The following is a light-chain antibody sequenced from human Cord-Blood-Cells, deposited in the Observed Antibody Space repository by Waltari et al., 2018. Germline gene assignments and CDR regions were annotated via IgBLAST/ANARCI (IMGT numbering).Light chain of an antibody. V-gene: IGKV4-1*01. Sequence: DIVMTQSPDSLAVSLGERATINCKSSQSVLYSSNNKNYLAWYQQKPGQPPKLIIYWASTRESGVPDRFSGSGSGTDFTLTISSLQAEDVAVYYCQQYYSTLAFGQGTKVEIK. J-gene: IGKJ1*01. CDR1: QSVLYSSNNKNY. CDR3: QQYYSTLA. CDR2: WAS.